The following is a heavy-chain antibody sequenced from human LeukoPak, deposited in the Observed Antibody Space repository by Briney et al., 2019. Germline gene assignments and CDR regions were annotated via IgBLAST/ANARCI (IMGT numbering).Heavy chain of an antibody. CDR3: ARRSMDPFDY. CDR1: GYTFTSYG. CDR2: MNPNSGDT. Sequence: ASVKVSCKASGYTFTSYGISWVRLAPGQGLEWMGWMNPNSGDTGYAQKFQGRVTITRNTSISTAYMELSSLRSEDTAVYYCARRSMDPFDYWGQGTLVTVSS. V-gene: IGHV1-8*03. D-gene: IGHD3-10*01. J-gene: IGHJ4*02.